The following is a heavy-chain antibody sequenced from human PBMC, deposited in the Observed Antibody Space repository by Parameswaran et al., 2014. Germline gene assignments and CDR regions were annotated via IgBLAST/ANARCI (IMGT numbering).Heavy chain of an antibody. V-gene: IGHV3-23*01. J-gene: IGHJ6*02. CDR3: AKCDFWSGYYGFYYYYYGMDV. Sequence: VRQAPGKGLEWVSAISGSGGSTYYADSVKGRFTISRVNSKNTLYLQMNSLRAEDTAVYYCAKCDFWSGYYGFYYYYYGMDVWGQGTTVTVSS. CDR2: ISGSGGST. D-gene: IGHD3-3*01.